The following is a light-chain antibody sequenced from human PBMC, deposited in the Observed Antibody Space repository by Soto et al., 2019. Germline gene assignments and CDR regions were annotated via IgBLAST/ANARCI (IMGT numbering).Light chain of an antibody. CDR2: AAS. Sequence: DIQMTQSPSSASASVGDRVTITCRASQGISSWLAWYQQKPGKAPKLLIYAASTLQSGVPSRFSGSGSGTDFTLTISCLQSEDFATYYCQQYYSYPITFGQGTRLEIK. CDR1: QGISSW. CDR3: QQYYSYPIT. V-gene: IGKV1-12*01. J-gene: IGKJ5*01.